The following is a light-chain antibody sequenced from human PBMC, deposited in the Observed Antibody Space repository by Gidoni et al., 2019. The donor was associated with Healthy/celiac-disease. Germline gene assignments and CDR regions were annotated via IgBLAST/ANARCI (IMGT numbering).Light chain of an antibody. CDR3: QQYYSTPQFA. CDR1: QSVLYSSNNKNY. V-gene: IGKV4-1*01. CDR2: WAS. J-gene: IGKJ1*01. Sequence: DIVMTQSPDSLAVSLGERDTINCKSSQSVLYSSNNKNYLAWYQQKPGQPPKLLIYWASTRESGGPDRFSCSGSGTDFTLTISSLQAEDVAVYYCQQYYSTPQFAFGQGTKVEIK.